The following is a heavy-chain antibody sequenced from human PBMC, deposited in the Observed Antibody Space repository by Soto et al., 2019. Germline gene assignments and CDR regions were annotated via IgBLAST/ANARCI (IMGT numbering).Heavy chain of an antibody. V-gene: IGHV1-18*01. CDR1: GYSFTNYG. D-gene: IGHD6-19*01. CDR2: ISAFNGNT. Sequence: QDQLLQSGAEVKKPGASVTVSCKASGYSFTNYGITWVRQAPGQGLEWMGWISAFNGNTHYAQKLQGRVTMTTDASTSTAYMQLRSLRSDDTAVYYCARDRGVAPPVAGNTHYYYYMDVWGKGTTVTFSS. CDR3: ARDRGVAPPVAGNTHYYYYMDV. J-gene: IGHJ6*03.